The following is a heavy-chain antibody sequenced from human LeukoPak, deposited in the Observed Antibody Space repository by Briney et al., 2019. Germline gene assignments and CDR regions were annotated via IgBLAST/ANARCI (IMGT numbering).Heavy chain of an antibody. CDR2: IYSGGYT. D-gene: IGHD3-22*01. J-gene: IGHJ4*02. Sequence: PGGSLRLSCAASGSTVSSNYMSWVRQAPGKGLEWVSVIYSGGYTYYADSVKGRFTISRDNSKNTLYLQMNSLRAEDTAVYYCARDGLYYYESSWGQGTLVTVSS. V-gene: IGHV3-66*02. CDR3: ARDGLYYYESS. CDR1: GSTVSSNY.